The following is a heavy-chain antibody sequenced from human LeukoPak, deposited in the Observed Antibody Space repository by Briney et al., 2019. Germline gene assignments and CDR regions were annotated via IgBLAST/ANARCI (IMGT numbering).Heavy chain of an antibody. V-gene: IGHV1-18*01. J-gene: IGHJ5*02. CDR2: ISAYNGNT. Sequence: ASVKVSCKASGYTFTSYGISWVRQAPGQGLEWMGWISAYNGNTNYAQKLQGRVTMTTDTSTSTAYMELRGLRSDDTAVYYCARYLGYRSGGSCYLSSWFDPWGQGTLVTVSS. D-gene: IGHD2-15*01. CDR3: ARYLGYRSGGSCYLSSWFDP. CDR1: GYTFTSYG.